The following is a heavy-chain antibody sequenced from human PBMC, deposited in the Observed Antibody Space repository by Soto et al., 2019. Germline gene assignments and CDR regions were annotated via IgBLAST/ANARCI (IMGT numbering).Heavy chain of an antibody. J-gene: IGHJ6*04. CDR1: SGSISSSNW. Sequence: QVQLQESGPGLVKPSGTLSLTCAVSSGSISSSNWWSWVRQPPGKGLEWIGEIYHSGSTNYNPSLKSRGTISVDKSKNQFSLKLSSVTAADTAVYYCASKLAARPRVMDVWGKGTTVTVSS. CDR3: ASKLAARPRVMDV. D-gene: IGHD6-6*01. CDR2: IYHSGST. V-gene: IGHV4-4*02.